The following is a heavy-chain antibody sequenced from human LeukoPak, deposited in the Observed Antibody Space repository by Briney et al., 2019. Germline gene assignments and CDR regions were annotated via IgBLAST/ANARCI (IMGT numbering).Heavy chain of an antibody. D-gene: IGHD1-1*01. CDR2: IRGGGGT. Sequence: PGGSLRLSCAASGFTFSTYAMSWVRRAPARGLEWVSSIRGGGGTFYADSVKGRFTLSRDDSRNTVYLQLNNLRVEDTAVYYCAKANWVSNADAVWWGQGTLVTVSS. CDR1: GFTFSTYA. J-gene: IGHJ4*02. V-gene: IGHV3-23*01. CDR3: AKANWVSNADAVW.